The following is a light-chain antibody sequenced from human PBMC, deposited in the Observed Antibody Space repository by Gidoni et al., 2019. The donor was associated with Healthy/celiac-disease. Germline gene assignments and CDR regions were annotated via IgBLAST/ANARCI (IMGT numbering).Light chain of an antibody. CDR3: IRALQTPLT. J-gene: IGKJ4*01. CDR2: LGS. Sequence: DIVMTQSPLSLPVTPGEPASISCRSSQSLLHSNGYNYLYWYLQKPGQSPQLLIYLGSNRAPGGPDRFSGSGSGADFTLKISRVEAEDVGVYNCIRALQTPLTFGGGTKVEIK. V-gene: IGKV2-28*01. CDR1: QSLLHSNGYNY.